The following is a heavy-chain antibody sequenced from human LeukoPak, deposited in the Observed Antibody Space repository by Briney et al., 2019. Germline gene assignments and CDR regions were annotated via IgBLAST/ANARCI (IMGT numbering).Heavy chain of an antibody. CDR3: ARDSAIQLWSYYYYYMDV. D-gene: IGHD5-18*01. Sequence: ASVKVSCKASGYTFTSYGISWVRQAPGQGLEWMGWINPNSGDTNYAQKFQGRVTMTRDTSISTAYMDLSRLRSDDTAVYYCARDSAIQLWSYYYYYMDVWGKGTTVTVSS. J-gene: IGHJ6*03. V-gene: IGHV1-2*02. CDR1: GYTFTSYG. CDR2: INPNSGDT.